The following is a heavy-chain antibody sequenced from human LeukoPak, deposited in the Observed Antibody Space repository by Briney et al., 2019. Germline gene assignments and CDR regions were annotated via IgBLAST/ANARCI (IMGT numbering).Heavy chain of an antibody. CDR2: TYYRSKWYN. Sequence: SQTLSLTCAISGDSVSSNSVAWNWIRQSPSRGLEWLGRTYYRSKWYNDYAVSVKSRITINPDTSKNQFSLQLYSLTPEDTAVYYCARTTVTPPDYYYYGMDVWGQGTTVTVSS. CDR3: ARTTVTPPDYYYYGMDV. CDR1: GDSVSSNSVA. D-gene: IGHD4-17*01. J-gene: IGHJ6*02. V-gene: IGHV6-1*01.